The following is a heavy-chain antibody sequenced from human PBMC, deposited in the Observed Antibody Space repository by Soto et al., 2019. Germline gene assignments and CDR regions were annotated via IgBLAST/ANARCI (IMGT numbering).Heavy chain of an antibody. Sequence: PVGSLRLSCVASGFNFSNFDMNWVRQAPGRGLEWISLISERGITTTYADSVRSRFTVSRDNAQGSLYLQMDRLTVEDTGVYYCARGGVVWGRGVLVTVSS. D-gene: IGHD2-8*01. CDR1: GFNFSNFD. V-gene: IGHV3-48*03. J-gene: IGHJ4*02. CDR2: ISERGITT. CDR3: ARGGVV.